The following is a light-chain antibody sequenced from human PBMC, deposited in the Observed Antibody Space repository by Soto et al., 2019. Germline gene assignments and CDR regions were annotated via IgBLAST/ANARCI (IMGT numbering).Light chain of an antibody. J-gene: IGKJ1*01. CDR3: QQYNIWPQT. CDR2: GAS. CDR1: QSLRSS. V-gene: IGKV3-15*01. Sequence: VMTQSPATLSVSPGERATLSCRASQSLRSSLAWYQQKPGQAPRVLIYGASTRATGIPARFSGSGSGTEFTLTISSLQSEDFAVYFCQQYNIWPQTFGQGTKVDIK.